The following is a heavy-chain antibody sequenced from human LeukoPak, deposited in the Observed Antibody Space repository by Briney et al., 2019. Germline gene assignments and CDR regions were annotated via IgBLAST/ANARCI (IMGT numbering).Heavy chain of an antibody. CDR3: ARSSTSPYYYYGMDV. Sequence: GASVKVSCKASGGTFSSYAISWVRQAPGQGLEWMGGIIPIFGTANYAQKFQGRVTITTDESTSTAYMELSSLRSEDTAVYYCARSSTSPYYYYGMDVWGQGTTVTVSS. D-gene: IGHD2-2*01. CDR2: IIPIFGTA. V-gene: IGHV1-69*05. J-gene: IGHJ6*02. CDR1: GGTFSSYA.